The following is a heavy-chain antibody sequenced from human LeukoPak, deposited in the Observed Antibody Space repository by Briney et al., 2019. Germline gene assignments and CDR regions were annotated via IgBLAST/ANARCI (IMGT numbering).Heavy chain of an antibody. D-gene: IGHD2-2*01. CDR2: IKSKTDGGTT. Sequence: PGGSLRLSCAASGFTFSNAWMSWVRQAPGKGLEWVGRIKSKTDGGTTDYAAPVKGRFTISRDDSKNTLYLQMNSLKTEDTAVYYCTTGPPATIQLDYWGQGTLVTVSS. J-gene: IGHJ4*02. CDR3: TTGPPATIQLDY. V-gene: IGHV3-15*01. CDR1: GFTFSNAW.